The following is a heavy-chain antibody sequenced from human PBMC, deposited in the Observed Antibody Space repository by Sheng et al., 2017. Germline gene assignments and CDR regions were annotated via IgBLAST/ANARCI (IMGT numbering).Heavy chain of an antibody. CDR3: ARDPGDPVWGAFDF. CDR2: IKRDGSER. CDR1: GFTFSRYW. Sequence: EVQLVESGGAFVQPGGRLRLSCAASGFTFSRYWMSWVRRAPGKGLEWVANIKRDGSERQYADSVKGRFTISRDNAENSLFLQMNSLTAEDTAVYYCARDPGDPVWGAFDFWGQGTMVS. D-gene: IGHD7-27*01. J-gene: IGHJ3*01. V-gene: IGHV3-7*01.